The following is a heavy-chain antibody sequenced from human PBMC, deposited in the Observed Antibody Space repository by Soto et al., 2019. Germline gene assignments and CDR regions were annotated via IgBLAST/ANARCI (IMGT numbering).Heavy chain of an antibody. CDR2: INSGGSST. CDR1: GFTFSSYW. CDR3: ARVGVLWAGACDF. Sequence: PGGSLRLSCAASGFTFSSYWMYWVRQAPGKGLVWVSRINSGGSSTSYAGSVKGRFTISRDNAKNTLYLQMNSLRAEDTAVYYWARVGVLWAGACDFWCQGTMVTVSS. J-gene: IGHJ3*01. D-gene: IGHD3-3*01. V-gene: IGHV3-74*01.